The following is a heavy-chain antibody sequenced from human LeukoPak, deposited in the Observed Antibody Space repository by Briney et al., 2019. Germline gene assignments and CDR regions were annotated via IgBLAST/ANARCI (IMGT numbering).Heavy chain of an antibody. CDR3: ARDRGKLAAAAFNWFDP. V-gene: IGHV3-33*01. J-gene: IGHJ5*02. CDR1: GFTFSSYG. Sequence: PGGSLRLSCAASGFTFSSYGMHWVRQAPGKGLEWVAVIWYDGSNKYYADSVKGRFTISRDNSKNTLYLQMNSLRAEDTAVYYCARDRGKLAAAAFNWFDPWGQGTLVTVSS. CDR2: IWYDGSNK. D-gene: IGHD6-13*01.